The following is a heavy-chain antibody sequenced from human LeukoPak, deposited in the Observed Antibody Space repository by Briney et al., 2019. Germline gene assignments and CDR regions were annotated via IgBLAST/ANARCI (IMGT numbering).Heavy chain of an antibody. CDR3: AKRLWSTSGAYSPFDY. Sequence: PGGSLRLSCAASGFTFSSYAMSWVRQAPGKGPEWVSGISGSDGTTYYADSVKGRFTISRDNSKNTLSLQMHSLRAEDAAVYYCAKRLWSTSGAYSPFDYWGQGTLVTVFS. D-gene: IGHD3-10*01. CDR2: ISGSDGTT. J-gene: IGHJ4*02. CDR1: GFTFSSYA. V-gene: IGHV3-23*01.